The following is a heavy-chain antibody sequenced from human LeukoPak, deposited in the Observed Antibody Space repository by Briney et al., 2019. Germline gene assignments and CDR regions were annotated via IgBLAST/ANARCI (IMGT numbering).Heavy chain of an antibody. D-gene: IGHD3-10*01. Sequence: ASVKVSCKASGYTFTSYGISWVRQAPGQGLEWMGWISAYNGNTNYAQKLQGRVTMITDTSTSTAYMELRSLKSDDTAVYYCARGWYGSGSHLIAFQHWGQGTLVTVSS. CDR2: ISAYNGNT. CDR1: GYTFTSYG. J-gene: IGHJ1*01. CDR3: ARGWYGSGSHLIAFQH. V-gene: IGHV1-18*01.